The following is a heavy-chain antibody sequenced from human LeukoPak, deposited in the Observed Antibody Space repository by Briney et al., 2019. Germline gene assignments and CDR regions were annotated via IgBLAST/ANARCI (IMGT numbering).Heavy chain of an antibody. CDR3: AAMYTVREVIIGDDY. Sequence: PVKVSCKASGGTFSSYGISWVRQAPGQGLEWMGGIIPIFGTANYAQKFQGRVTITADESTSTAYMELSSLRSEDTAVYYCAAMYTVREVIIGDDYWGQGTLVTVSS. CDR1: GGTFSSYG. D-gene: IGHD3-10*01. V-gene: IGHV1-69*13. J-gene: IGHJ4*02. CDR2: IIPIFGTA.